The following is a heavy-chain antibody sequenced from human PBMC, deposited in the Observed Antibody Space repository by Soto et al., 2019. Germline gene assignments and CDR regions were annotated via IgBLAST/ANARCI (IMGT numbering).Heavy chain of an antibody. CDR3: ARYQLKGIDV. Sequence: EVQLLESGGGLVQPGGSLRLSCAASGFTFSSYAMSWVRQAPGKGLEWVSAISGSGGSTYYADFVKGRFTISRDNSKNTLNLQMNSQRAEDTAVYYCARYQLKGIDVWGQGTTVTVSS. V-gene: IGHV3-23*01. J-gene: IGHJ6*02. CDR2: ISGSGGST. D-gene: IGHD2-2*01. CDR1: GFTFSSYA.